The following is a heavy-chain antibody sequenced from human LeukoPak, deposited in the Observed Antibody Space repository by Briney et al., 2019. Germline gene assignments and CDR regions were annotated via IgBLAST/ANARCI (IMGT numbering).Heavy chain of an antibody. J-gene: IGHJ4*02. D-gene: IGHD6-19*01. CDR3: AMETGDGTSFEY. CDR1: GVSIKANSDY. V-gene: IGHV4-39*07. Sequence: RPSETLSLTCNVPGVSIKANSDYWGWLRQPPGKGLEWIGSIYHVGGTYYNPSLKSRVTISIDKSKNQVSLKLTSVTAADTAVYYCAMETGDGTSFEYWGQGTLVTVPS. CDR2: IYHVGGT.